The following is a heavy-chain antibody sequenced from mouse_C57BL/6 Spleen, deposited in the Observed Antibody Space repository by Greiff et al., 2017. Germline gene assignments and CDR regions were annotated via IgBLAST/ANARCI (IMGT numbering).Heavy chain of an antibody. CDR1: GYTFTDYY. CDR3: AIRQLRLEVYAMDY. D-gene: IGHD3-2*02. CDR2: INPNNGGT. J-gene: IGHJ4*01. V-gene: IGHV1-26*01. Sequence: EVQLQQSGPELVKPGASVKISCKASGYTFTDYYMNWVKQSHGKSLEWIGDINPNNGGTSYNQKFKGKATLTVDKSSSTAYMELRSLTSEDSAVYYCAIRQLRLEVYAMDYWGQGTSVTVSS.